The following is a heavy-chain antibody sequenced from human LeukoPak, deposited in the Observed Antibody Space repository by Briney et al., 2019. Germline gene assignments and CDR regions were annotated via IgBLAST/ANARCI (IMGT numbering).Heavy chain of an antibody. CDR1: GGSISSYY. V-gene: IGHV4-59*01. J-gene: IGHJ4*02. CDR2: IYYSGST. Sequence: SETLSLTCTFSGGSISSYYWSWIRQPPGKGLEWIGYIYYSGSTNYNPSLKSRVTISVDTSKNQFSLKLSSVTAADTAVYYCARGSGWYYFDYWGQGTLVTVSS. D-gene: IGHD6-19*01. CDR3: ARGSGWYYFDY.